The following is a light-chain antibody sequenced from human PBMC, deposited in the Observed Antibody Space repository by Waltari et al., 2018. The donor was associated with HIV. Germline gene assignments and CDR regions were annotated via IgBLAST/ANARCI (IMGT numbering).Light chain of an antibody. J-gene: IGLJ3*02. Sequence: QPVLTQPPSASASLGASVTLTCTLSSGYSNYKVDWYQQRPGTGPRFVMRVGTGGMVGAKGDGTPDRFSVLGSGLNRYLTIKNIQEEDESDYHCGADHGSGSNFRWVFGGGTKLTVL. CDR3: GADHGSGSNFRWV. CDR2: VGTGGMVG. CDR1: SGYSNYK. V-gene: IGLV9-49*01.